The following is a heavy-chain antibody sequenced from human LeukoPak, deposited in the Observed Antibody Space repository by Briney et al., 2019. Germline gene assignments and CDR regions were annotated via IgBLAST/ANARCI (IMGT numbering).Heavy chain of an antibody. Sequence: TGGSLRLSCAASGFTFRSYGMTWVRQAPGKGLEWVSGISGSGGSTYYADSVKGRFTISRDNSKNTLYLQMNSLRAEDTAVYYCARDMVRGVIKVTNYYYYYMDVWGKGTTVTISS. CDR3: ARDMVRGVIKVTNYYYYYMDV. CDR1: GFTFRSYG. D-gene: IGHD3-10*01. V-gene: IGHV3-23*01. CDR2: ISGSGGST. J-gene: IGHJ6*03.